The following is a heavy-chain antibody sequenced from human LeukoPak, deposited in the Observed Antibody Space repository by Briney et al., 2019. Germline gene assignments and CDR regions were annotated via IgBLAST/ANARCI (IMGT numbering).Heavy chain of an antibody. CDR2: IYYSGST. J-gene: IGHJ5*02. Sequence: SETLSLTCTVSGGSISSSSYYWGWIRQPPGKGLEWIGSIYYSGSTYYNPSLKSRVTISVDTSKNQFSLKLSSVTAADTAVYYCARQSITQDDPNWFDPWGQGTLVTASS. V-gene: IGHV4-39*01. CDR1: GGSISSSSYY. D-gene: IGHD3-10*01. CDR3: ARQSITQDDPNWFDP.